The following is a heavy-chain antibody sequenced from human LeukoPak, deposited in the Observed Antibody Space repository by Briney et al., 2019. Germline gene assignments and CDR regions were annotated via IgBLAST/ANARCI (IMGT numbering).Heavy chain of an antibody. J-gene: IGHJ4*02. Sequence: SETLSLTCTVSGGSISSGSYYWSWIRQPAGKGLEWIGRIYTSGSTNYNPSLKSRVTISVDTSKNQFSLKLSSVTAADTAVYYCARDFGGSSWYKGGFDYWGQGTLVTVSS. CDR1: GGSISSGSYY. D-gene: IGHD6-13*01. CDR2: IYTSGST. V-gene: IGHV4-61*02. CDR3: ARDFGGSSWYKGGFDY.